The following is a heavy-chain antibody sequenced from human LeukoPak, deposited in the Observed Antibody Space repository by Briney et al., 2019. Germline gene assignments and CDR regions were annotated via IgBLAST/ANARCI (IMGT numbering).Heavy chain of an antibody. CDR1: GFTFSNYD. CDR3: AREGLETKGLYLDY. J-gene: IGHJ4*02. CDR2: ISYDGSNK. V-gene: IGHV3-30*04. Sequence: GGSLRLSCAVSGFTFSNYDVHWVRQAPGKGLEWVAVISYDGSNKYYADSVKGRLTISRHNSKKTLYLQMNSLKSEDTAVYYCAREGLETKGLYLDYWGQGTLVTVSS.